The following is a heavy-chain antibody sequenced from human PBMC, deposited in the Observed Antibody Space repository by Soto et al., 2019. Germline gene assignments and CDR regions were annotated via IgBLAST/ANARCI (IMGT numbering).Heavy chain of an antibody. J-gene: IGHJ4*02. CDR3: ARVYASGWLDY. CDR1: GGTFSSYT. Sequence: QVQLVQSGAEAKKPGSSVKVSCKASGGTFSSYTISWVRQAPGQGLEWMGRIIPILGIANYAQKFQGRVTITADKSTSTAYMELSSLRSEDTAVYYCARVYASGWLDYWGQGTLVTVSS. V-gene: IGHV1-69*02. CDR2: IIPILGIA. D-gene: IGHD6-19*01.